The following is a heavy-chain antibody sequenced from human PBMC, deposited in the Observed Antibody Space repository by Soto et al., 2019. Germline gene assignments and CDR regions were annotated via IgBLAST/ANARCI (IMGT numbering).Heavy chain of an antibody. D-gene: IGHD2-8*02. CDR3: ARVTGTVDV. CDR2: IYYSGST. J-gene: IGHJ6*02. CDR1: GGSVSSGSYY. V-gene: IGHV4-61*01. Sequence: SETLSLTCVVSGGSVSSGSYYWSWIRQPPGKGLEWIGYIYYSGSTNYNPSLKSRVTISVDTSKNQFSLKLSSVTAADTAVYYCARVTGTVDVWGQGTTVTVSS.